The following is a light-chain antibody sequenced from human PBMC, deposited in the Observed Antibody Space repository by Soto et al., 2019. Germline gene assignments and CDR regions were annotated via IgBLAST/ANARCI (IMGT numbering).Light chain of an antibody. Sequence: SVLTKPASVSGSPGQSITISCTGTSSDVGGYNYVSWYQQHPGKAPKFMIYDVSNRPSGVSTRFSGSKSGNTASLTISGLQAEDEADYYCNSYTTSNTRQIVFGTGTKVTVL. CDR1: SSDVGGYNY. CDR3: NSYTTSNTRQIV. J-gene: IGLJ1*01. V-gene: IGLV2-14*01. CDR2: DVS.